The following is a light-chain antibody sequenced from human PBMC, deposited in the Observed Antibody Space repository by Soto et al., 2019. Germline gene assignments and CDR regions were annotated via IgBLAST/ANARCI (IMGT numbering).Light chain of an antibody. V-gene: IGKV3-15*01. CDR3: QQYNQWPGT. J-gene: IGKJ1*01. CDR2: GAS. Sequence: DIVMTQSPDTLSVSPGESATLSCRASQSIGSNLAWYQQKPGQSPRLLIYGASSRATGVPVRFSGSGSGVGFTLTIGGLQSEDFAVYHCQQYNQWPGTFGQGTKV. CDR1: QSIGSN.